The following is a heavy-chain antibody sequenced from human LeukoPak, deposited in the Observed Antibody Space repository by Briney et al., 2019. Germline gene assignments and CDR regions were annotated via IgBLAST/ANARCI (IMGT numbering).Heavy chain of an antibody. CDR2: IKPDESEK. D-gene: IGHD1-26*01. V-gene: IGHV3-7*01. J-gene: IGHJ4*02. Sequence: GGSLRLSCVTSGFTFSSYWMSWVRQAPGKGLEWVTNIKPDESEKYYVDSVKGRFTVSRDNAKNSVYLQMNSLRVEDTAVYYCARVGDGATSEYWGQGTLVTVSS. CDR3: ARVGDGATSEY. CDR1: GFTFSSYW.